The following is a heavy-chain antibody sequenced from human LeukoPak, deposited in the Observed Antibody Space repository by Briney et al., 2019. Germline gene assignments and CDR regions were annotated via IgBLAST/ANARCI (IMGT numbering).Heavy chain of an antibody. CDR2: IYYSGDT. Sequence: SETLSLTCTVSGGSISTYYWSWIRQPPGKGLEWIGYIYYSGDTNYNPALKSRVTISLDTSKNQFSLKLNSVTAADTAVYYCAGLKLFGGDLNWGQGLVVSVSS. CDR1: GGSISTYY. D-gene: IGHD2-21*02. J-gene: IGHJ4*02. V-gene: IGHV4-59*08. CDR3: AGLKLFGGDLN.